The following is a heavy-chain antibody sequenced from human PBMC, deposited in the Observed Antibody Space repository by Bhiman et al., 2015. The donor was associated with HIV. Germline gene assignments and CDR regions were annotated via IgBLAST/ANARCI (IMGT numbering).Heavy chain of an antibody. V-gene: IGHV3-20*04. D-gene: IGHD5-18*01. CDR1: GFIVSSND. CDR2: VNWNGGST. Sequence: EVQLVESGGGLIQPGGSLRLSCAASGFIVSSNDMSWVRQAPGKGLEWVSGVNWNGGSTGYADSVKGRYIISRDNAKSSLYLQMNSLRAEDTAFYYCARVRGRGYKYGYRGTFDIWGQGTMVTVSS. CDR3: ARVRGRGYKYGYRGTFDI. J-gene: IGHJ3*02.